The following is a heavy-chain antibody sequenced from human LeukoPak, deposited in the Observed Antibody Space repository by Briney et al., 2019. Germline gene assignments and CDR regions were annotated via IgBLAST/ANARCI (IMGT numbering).Heavy chain of an antibody. Sequence: PGGSLRLSCAASGFTFSDYSMNWVRQAPGKGLEWVSAISGNSRDTHYIDSVKGRFTISRDNSKNTLYLQMNSLRDDDTAVYYCARYCSGGSCFLNYYGMDVWGQGTTVTVSS. CDR1: GFTFSDYS. CDR3: ARYCSGGSCFLNYYGMDV. D-gene: IGHD2-15*01. CDR2: ISGNSRDT. J-gene: IGHJ6*02. V-gene: IGHV3-23*01.